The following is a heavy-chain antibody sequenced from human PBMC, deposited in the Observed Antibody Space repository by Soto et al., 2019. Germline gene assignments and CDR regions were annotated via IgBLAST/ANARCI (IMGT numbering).Heavy chain of an antibody. J-gene: IGHJ6*02. CDR3: ARDRVVTVESDYFFGMDI. Sequence: GGSLRPSCVASEFTFSDSNMNWVRQAPGKGLEWVSYISSSGGTIYYGDSGKGRFTISRDNGKNSLFLQMNSLRDADTAVYYCARDRVVTVESDYFFGMDIWGQGTAVTVSS. D-gene: IGHD2-21*02. V-gene: IGHV3-48*02. CDR2: ISSSGGTI. CDR1: EFTFSDSN.